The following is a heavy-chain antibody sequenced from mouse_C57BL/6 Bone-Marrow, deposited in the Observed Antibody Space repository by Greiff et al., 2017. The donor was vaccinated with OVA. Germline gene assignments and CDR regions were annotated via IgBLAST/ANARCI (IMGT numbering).Heavy chain of an antibody. CDR1: GFTFSDAW. V-gene: IGHV6-6*01. D-gene: IGHD1-1*01. J-gene: IGHJ1*03. CDR2: IRNKANNHAT. Sequence: EVKVVESGGGLVQPGGSMKLSCAASGFTFSDAWMDWVRQSPEKGLEWVAEIRNKANNHATYYAESVKGRFTISRDDSKSSVYLQMNSLRAEDTGIYYCTTPPTVVAHWYFDVWGTGTTVTVSS. CDR3: TTPPTVVAHWYFDV.